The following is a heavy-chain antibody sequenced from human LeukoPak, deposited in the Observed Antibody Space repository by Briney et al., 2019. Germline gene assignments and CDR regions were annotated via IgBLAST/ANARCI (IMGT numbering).Heavy chain of an antibody. Sequence: GGSLRLSCAASGFTFSSYGMHWVRQAPGKGLEWVAVISYDGSNKYYADSVKGRFTISRDNSKNTLYLQMNSLRAEDTAVYYCAKDPYYYDSSGYFDYWGQGALVTVSS. V-gene: IGHV3-30*18. D-gene: IGHD3-22*01. CDR1: GFTFSSYG. J-gene: IGHJ4*02. CDR2: ISYDGSNK. CDR3: AKDPYYYDSSGYFDY.